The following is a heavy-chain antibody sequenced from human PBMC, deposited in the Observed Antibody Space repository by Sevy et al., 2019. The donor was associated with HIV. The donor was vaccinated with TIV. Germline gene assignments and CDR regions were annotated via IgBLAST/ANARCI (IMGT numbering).Heavy chain of an antibody. Sequence: GGSLRLSCAATGFTFSNYAMHWVRQTPGKGLEWVAIIWSDGRFENHADSVKGRFTISRDNSKNTLYLQMNNVRVEDTAVYYCARGGYYYDNAAYYALDSWGQGTLVTVSS. CDR3: ARGGYYYDNAAYYALDS. J-gene: IGHJ4*02. CDR1: GFTFSNYA. CDR2: IWSDGRFE. V-gene: IGHV3-33*01. D-gene: IGHD3-22*01.